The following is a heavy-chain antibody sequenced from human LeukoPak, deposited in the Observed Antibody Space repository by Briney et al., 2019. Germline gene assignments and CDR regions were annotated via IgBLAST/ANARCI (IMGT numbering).Heavy chain of an antibody. V-gene: IGHV4-34*01. CDR3: ARGRLDYVWGSYRPYYFDY. CDR1: GGSFSGYY. J-gene: IGHJ4*02. Sequence: PSETLSLTCAVYGGSFSGYYWSWIRQPPGKGLEWIGEINHSGSTNYNPSLKSRVTISVDTPKNQFSLKLSSVTAADTAVYYCARGRLDYVWGSYRPYYFDYWGQGTLVIVSS. D-gene: IGHD3-16*02. CDR2: INHSGST.